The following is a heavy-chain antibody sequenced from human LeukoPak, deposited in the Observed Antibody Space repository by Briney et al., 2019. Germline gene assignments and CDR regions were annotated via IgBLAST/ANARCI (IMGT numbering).Heavy chain of an antibody. CDR1: GFTFSSYG. J-gene: IGHJ6*03. CDR2: ISGSGGST. V-gene: IGHV3-23*01. CDR3: AKGAAAILMGYYYYYMDV. Sequence: GGSLRLSCAASGFTFSSYGMSWVRQAPGKGREWVSAISGSGGSTYYADSVRGRFTISRDNSKNTLYLQMNSLRAEDTAVYYCAKGAAAILMGYYYYYMDVWGKGTTVTISS. D-gene: IGHD2-2*02.